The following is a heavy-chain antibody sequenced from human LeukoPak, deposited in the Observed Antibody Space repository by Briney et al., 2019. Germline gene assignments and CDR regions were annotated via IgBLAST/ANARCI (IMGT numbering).Heavy chain of an antibody. J-gene: IGHJ4*02. D-gene: IGHD2-21*02. Sequence: SETLSLTCTVSGGSISSYYWGWIRQPPGKGLEWIGSIYYSGSTYYNPSLKSRVTISVDTSKNQFSLKLSSVTAADTAVYYCARVVTTSVFHFDYWGQGTLVTVSS. V-gene: IGHV4-39*01. CDR3: ARVVTTSVFHFDY. CDR2: IYYSGST. CDR1: GGSISSYY.